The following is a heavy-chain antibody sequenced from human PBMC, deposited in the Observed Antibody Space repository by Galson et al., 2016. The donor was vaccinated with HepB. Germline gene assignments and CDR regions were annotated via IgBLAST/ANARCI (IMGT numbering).Heavy chain of an antibody. CDR2: IATAINAENT. V-gene: IGHV3-23*01. Sequence: SLRLSCAASGFPFSIYAMNWFRQAPGKGLEWVSTIATAINAENTHYADSVNGRFTISRDDSNSILYVQMSSLRAEDTAVYYCAKDYDSSGHYEGDWGQGTLVTVS. CDR1: GFPFSIYA. D-gene: IGHD3-22*01. CDR3: AKDYDSSGHYEGD. J-gene: IGHJ1*01.